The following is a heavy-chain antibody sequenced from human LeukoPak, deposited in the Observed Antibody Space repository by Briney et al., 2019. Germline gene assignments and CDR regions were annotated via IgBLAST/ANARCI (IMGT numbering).Heavy chain of an antibody. CDR3: AKDASYYDFWSGYSQSSFDY. CDR2: IGGGGDTT. CDR1: GFTFSSYD. D-gene: IGHD3-3*01. J-gene: IGHJ4*02. V-gene: IGHV3-23*01. Sequence: GGSLRLSCAASGFTFSSYDMSWVRQAPGRGLEWVSTIGGGGDTTYYADSVKGRFTISRDNSKNTLYLQMNSLRAEDTAVYYCAKDASYYDFWSGYSQSSFDYWGQGTLVTASS.